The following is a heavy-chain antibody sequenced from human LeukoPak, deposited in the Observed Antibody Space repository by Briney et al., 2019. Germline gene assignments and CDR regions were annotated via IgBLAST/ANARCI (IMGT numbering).Heavy chain of an antibody. V-gene: IGHV3-11*04. CDR1: GFTFSDYY. CDR3: ATGLWFEYYFDY. Sequence: PGGSLRLSCAASGFTFSDYYMSWIRQAPGKGLEWVSYISSSGSTIYYADSVKGRFTISRDNAKNTLYLQMNSLRAEDTAVYYCATGLWFEYYFDYWGQGTLVTVSS. J-gene: IGHJ4*02. CDR2: ISSSGSTI. D-gene: IGHD3-10*01.